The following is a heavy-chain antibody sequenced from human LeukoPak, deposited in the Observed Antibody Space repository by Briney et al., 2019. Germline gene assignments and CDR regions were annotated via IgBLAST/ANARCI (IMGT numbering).Heavy chain of an antibody. CDR2: IYYSGST. J-gene: IGHJ6*03. CDR3: ARLRGEIWFGELLLYYYYYMDV. D-gene: IGHD3-10*01. Sequence: SETLSLTCTVSGGSISSSSYYRGWIRQPPGKGLEWIGSIYYSGSTYYNPSLKSRVTISVDTSKNQFSLKLSSVTAADTAVYYCARLRGEIWFGELLLYYYYYMDVWGKGTTVTISS. V-gene: IGHV4-39*01. CDR1: GGSISSSSYY.